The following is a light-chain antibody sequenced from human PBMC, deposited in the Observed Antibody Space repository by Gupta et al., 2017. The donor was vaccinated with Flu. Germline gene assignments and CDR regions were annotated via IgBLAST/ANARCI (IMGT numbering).Light chain of an antibody. CDR3: QQYDLYWT. V-gene: IGKV1-5*03. CDR2: KAS. Sequence: DIQMTQSPSTLSASVGDRVTITCRASQSVSSRLTWYQQKPVKAPKLLIYKASTLESGVPSRFSGSGSGTEFTLTISSLQPDDFATYYCQQYDLYWTFGQGTKVEIK. J-gene: IGKJ1*01. CDR1: QSVSSR.